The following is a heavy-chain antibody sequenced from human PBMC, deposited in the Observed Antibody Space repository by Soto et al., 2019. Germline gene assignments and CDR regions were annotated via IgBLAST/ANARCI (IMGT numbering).Heavy chain of an antibody. Sequence: QVQLVQSGAEVKKPGSSVKVSCKASGGTFSSYAISWVRQAPGQGLEWMGGIIPIFGTANYAQKFLGRVTITADESTSAAAMELSSLRSEDTAVYYCARRVMSTPIDGNWFDPWGQGTLVSVSS. CDR2: IIPIFGTA. J-gene: IGHJ5*02. D-gene: IGHD3-16*01. CDR1: GGTFSSYA. CDR3: ARRVMSTPIDGNWFDP. V-gene: IGHV1-69*01.